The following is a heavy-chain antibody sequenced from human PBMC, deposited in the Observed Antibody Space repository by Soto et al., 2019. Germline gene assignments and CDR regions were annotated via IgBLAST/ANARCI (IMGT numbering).Heavy chain of an antibody. J-gene: IGHJ4*02. CDR1: GVTFSSYA. D-gene: IGHD3-10*01. CDR3: SKRRGSGGHFDY. CDR2: VSIGGST. V-gene: IGHV3-23*01. Sequence: DVPLLESGGGLVQPEGSLRLSCAASGVTFSSYAMGWVRQGPGKGLEWVAVVSIGGSTHYADSVRGRFTISRDNSKNTLSLQMNSLTAEDTAVYFCSKRRGSGGHFDYWGQGALVTVSS.